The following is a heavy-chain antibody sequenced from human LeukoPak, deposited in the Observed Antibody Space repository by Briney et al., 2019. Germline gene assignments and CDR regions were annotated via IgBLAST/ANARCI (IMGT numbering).Heavy chain of an antibody. CDR1: GFTFSNYW. CDR3: ARGGPTGALDY. J-gene: IGHJ4*02. D-gene: IGHD7-27*01. Sequence: GGSLRLSCAASGFTFSNYWMTWVRQAPGTELEWVANIKEDGSEKYYVDSVKGRFTISRDNAKNSLYLQMNSLRAEDTALYYCARGGPTGALDYWGQGTLVTVSS. V-gene: IGHV3-7*01. CDR2: IKEDGSEK.